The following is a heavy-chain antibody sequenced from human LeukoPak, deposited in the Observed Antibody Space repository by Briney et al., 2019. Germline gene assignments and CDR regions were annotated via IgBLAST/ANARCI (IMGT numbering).Heavy chain of an antibody. CDR3: ARGGSYGDYEGHDY. CDR2: VNHSGST. J-gene: IGHJ4*02. D-gene: IGHD4-17*01. CDR1: GGSFSGYY. Sequence: SETLSLTCAVYGGSFSGYYWSWIRQPPGKGLEWIGEVNHSGSTNYNPSHNSRVTISVDQSKNQFSLKLSSVTAADTAVYYCARGGSYGDYEGHDYGGQGTLVTVSS. V-gene: IGHV4-34*01.